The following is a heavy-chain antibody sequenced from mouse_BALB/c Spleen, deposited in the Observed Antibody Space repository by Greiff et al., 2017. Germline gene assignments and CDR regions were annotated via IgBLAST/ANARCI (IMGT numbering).Heavy chain of an antibody. CDR1: GFTFSDYY. V-gene: IGHV5-4*02. J-gene: IGHJ3*01. CDR3: ARGEGYDDPFAY. D-gene: IGHD2-14*01. Sequence: EVQRVESGGGLVKPGGSLKLSCAASGFTFSDYYMYWVRQTPEKRLEWVATISDGGSYTYYPDSVKGRFTISRDNAKNNLYLQMSSLKSEDTAMYYCARGEGYDDPFAYWGQGTLVTVSA. CDR2: ISDGGSYT.